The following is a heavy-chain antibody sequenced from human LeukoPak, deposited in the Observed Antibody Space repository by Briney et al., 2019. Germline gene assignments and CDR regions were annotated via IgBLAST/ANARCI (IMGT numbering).Heavy chain of an antibody. CDR3: VRDRGTYRPIDY. CDR1: GFTFSSYG. Sequence: PGGSLRLSCGASGFTFSSYGMHWVRQAPGKGLEWVSSISYTGTYIYYADSVKGRFTISRDNAQNSLYLQMNSLRAEDTAIYYCVRDRGTYRPIDYWGQGTLVTVSS. J-gene: IGHJ4*02. D-gene: IGHD1-26*01. CDR2: ISYTGTYI. V-gene: IGHV3-21*04.